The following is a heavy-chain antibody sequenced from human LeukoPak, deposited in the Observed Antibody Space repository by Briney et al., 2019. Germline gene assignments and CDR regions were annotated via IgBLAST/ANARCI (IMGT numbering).Heavy chain of an antibody. CDR3: AREGGPYRPLDY. CDR1: GGSITNTNY. CDR2: VNLQGST. V-gene: IGHV4-4*02. Sequence: NPSQTLSLTCGVSGGSITNTNYRTWVRQPPGKGLEWIGEVNLQGSTNYNPSLMGRVAIAVDTSENHISLQLTSVAAADTAVYYCAREGGPYRPLDYSGQGTLVTVSS. J-gene: IGHJ4*02.